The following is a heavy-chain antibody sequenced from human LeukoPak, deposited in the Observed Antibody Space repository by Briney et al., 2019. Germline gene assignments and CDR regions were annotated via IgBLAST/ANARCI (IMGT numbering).Heavy chain of an antibody. CDR3: ARMDTPRPYHYYGMDV. D-gene: IGHD5-18*01. J-gene: IGHJ6*02. CDR1: GYTFTSYA. Sequence: ASVKVSCKASGYTFTSYAMNWVRQAPGQGLEWMGWINTNTGNPTYAQGFTGRFVFSLDTSVSTAYLQISSLKAEDTAVYYCARMDTPRPYHYYGMDVWGQGTTVTVSS. CDR2: INTNTGNP. V-gene: IGHV7-4-1*02.